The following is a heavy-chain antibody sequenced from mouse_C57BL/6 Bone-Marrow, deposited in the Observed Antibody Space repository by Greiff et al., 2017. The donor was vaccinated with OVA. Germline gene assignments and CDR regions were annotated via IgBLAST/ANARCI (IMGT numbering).Heavy chain of an antibody. CDR3: ARGVLGY. V-gene: IGHV5-4*01. CDR1: GFTFSSYA. CDR2: ISDGGSYT. Sequence: EVHLVESGGGLVKPGGSLKLSCAASGFTFSSYAMSWVRQTPEKRLEWVATISDGGSYTYYPDNVKGRFTISRDNAKNNLYLQMSHLKSEDTAMYYCARGVLGYWGQGTTLTVSS. J-gene: IGHJ2*01.